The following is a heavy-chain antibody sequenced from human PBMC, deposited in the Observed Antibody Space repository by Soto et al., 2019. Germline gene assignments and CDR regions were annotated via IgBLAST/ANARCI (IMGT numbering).Heavy chain of an antibody. J-gene: IGHJ4*02. CDR1: GFTFSSCA. D-gene: IGHD3-22*01. V-gene: IGHV3-23*01. CDR2: ISTSGSST. CDR3: AKGGYFYDSSGYYSVRLPPPY. Sequence: GGSLRLSCAASGFTFSSCAMSWVRQAPGKGLEWVSVISTSGSSTFYADSVKGRFTVSRDNSKNTLYLQMNSLRAEDTAVYYCAKGGYFYDSSGYYSVRLPPPYWGQGTLVTVSS.